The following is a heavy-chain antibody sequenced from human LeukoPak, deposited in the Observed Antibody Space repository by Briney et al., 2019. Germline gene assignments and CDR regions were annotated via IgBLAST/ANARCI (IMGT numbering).Heavy chain of an antibody. Sequence: ASVKVSCKASGYTFARHGISWVRQAPGQGLEWMGWISGYNGDTNYAQKLQGRVTMTTDTSTSTAYMELRSLRSDDTAVYYCARDPSNSSGWKTWFDPWGQGTLVTVSS. CDR2: ISGYNGDT. D-gene: IGHD6-19*01. CDR3: ARDPSNSSGWKTWFDP. CDR1: GYTFARHG. J-gene: IGHJ5*02. V-gene: IGHV1-18*01.